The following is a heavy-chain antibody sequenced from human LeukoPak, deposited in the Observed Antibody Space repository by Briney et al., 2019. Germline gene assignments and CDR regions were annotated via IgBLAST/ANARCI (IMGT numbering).Heavy chain of an antibody. J-gene: IGHJ4*02. Sequence: SETLSLTCTVAGGSISSYYWSWIRQPPGKGLEWIGYIYYSGSTNYNPSLKSRVTISVDTSKNQFSLKLSSVTAADTAVYYCARHSSGWYYFDYWGQGTLVTVSS. CDR3: ARHSSGWYYFDY. CDR1: GGSISSYY. CDR2: IYYSGST. D-gene: IGHD6-19*01. V-gene: IGHV4-59*08.